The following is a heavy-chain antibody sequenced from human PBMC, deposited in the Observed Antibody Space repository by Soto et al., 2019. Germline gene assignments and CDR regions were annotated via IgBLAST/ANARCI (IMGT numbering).Heavy chain of an antibody. CDR2: IIPIFGTA. CDR3: ARDPEIYKGRYSSGYYSGWFDP. V-gene: IGHV1-69*13. CDR1: GGTFSSYA. Sequence: SVKVSCKASGGTFSSYAISWVRQAPGQGLEWMGGIIPIFGTANYAQKFQGRVTITADESTSTAYMELSSLGSEDTAVYYCARDPEIYKGRYSSGYYSGWFDPWGQGTLVTVSS. D-gene: IGHD3-22*01. J-gene: IGHJ5*02.